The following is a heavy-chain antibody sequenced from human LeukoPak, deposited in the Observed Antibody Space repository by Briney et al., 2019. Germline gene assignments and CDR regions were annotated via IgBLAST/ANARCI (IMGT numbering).Heavy chain of an antibody. Sequence: PSETLSLTCTISGDSISSSYWSWIRQPAGKGLEWIGRIYSHGSTNYNPSLKSRVIMSVDTSKNQFSLNLRSVSAADTAVYYCARVTITRYYDSWSGYSPDVWGKGTTVTVSS. CDR3: ARVTITRYYDSWSGYSPDV. CDR2: IYSHGST. J-gene: IGHJ6*04. D-gene: IGHD3-3*01. CDR1: GDSISSSY. V-gene: IGHV4-4*07.